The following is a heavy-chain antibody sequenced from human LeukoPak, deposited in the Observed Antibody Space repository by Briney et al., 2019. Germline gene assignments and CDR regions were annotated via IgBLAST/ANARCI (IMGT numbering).Heavy chain of an antibody. Sequence: GGSLRLSCAASGFTFSTSAMTWVRQAPGQGLEWVSAISGSGDSTYYADSVEGRFTISRDNSKNTVYLQMLSLRVEDTAVYYCAKVYTMVRAEKFRWFDPWGQGTLVSVST. D-gene: IGHD3-10*01. J-gene: IGHJ5*02. CDR2: ISGSGDST. CDR3: AKVYTMVRAEKFRWFDP. V-gene: IGHV3-23*01. CDR1: GFTFSTSA.